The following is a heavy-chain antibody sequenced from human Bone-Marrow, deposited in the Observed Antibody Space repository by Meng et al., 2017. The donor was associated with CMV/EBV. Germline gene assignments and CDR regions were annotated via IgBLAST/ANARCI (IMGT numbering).Heavy chain of an antibody. CDR2: ISSSSSTI. CDR1: GFTFSSYS. D-gene: IGHD1-26*01. V-gene: IGHV3-48*04. Sequence: GGSLRLSCAASGFTFSSYSMNWVRQAPGKGLEWVSYISSSSSTIYYADSVKGRFTISRDNAKNSLYLQMNSLRAEDTAVYYCARENSGSLLSFDDWGQGTRVTVSS. J-gene: IGHJ4*02. CDR3: ARENSGSLLSFDD.